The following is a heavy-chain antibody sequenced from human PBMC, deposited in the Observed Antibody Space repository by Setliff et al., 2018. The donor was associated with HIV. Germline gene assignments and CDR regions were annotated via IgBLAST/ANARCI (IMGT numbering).Heavy chain of an antibody. CDR3: ARFARDPTD. CDR2: IYYSGDS. CDR1: GASITSSY. V-gene: IGHV4-59*08. J-gene: IGHJ4*02. Sequence: SETLSLTCTVSGASITSSYWTWIRQSPGRGLEYLGYIYYSGDSNYSPSLKSRLSMSLDASTSQFSLRLNSLTAADTAMYYCARFARDPTDWGRGILVTVPS.